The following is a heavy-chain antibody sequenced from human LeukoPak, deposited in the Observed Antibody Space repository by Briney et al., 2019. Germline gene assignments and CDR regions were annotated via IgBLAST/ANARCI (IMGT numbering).Heavy chain of an antibody. CDR1: GGSISSSNYY. CDR3: AKSIREPGWYFDL. CDR2: INYSGST. J-gene: IGHJ2*01. V-gene: IGHV4-39*01. D-gene: IGHD1-26*01. Sequence: PSETLSLTCTVSGGSISSSNYYWGWIRQSPGKGLVYVGSINYSGSTYYNPSLKSRVTISVDTSENQFSLKLNSVTAADTAVYYCAKSIREPGWYFDLWGRGTLVIVSS.